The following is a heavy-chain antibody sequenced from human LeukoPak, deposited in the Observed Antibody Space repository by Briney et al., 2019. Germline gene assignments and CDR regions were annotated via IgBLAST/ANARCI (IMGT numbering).Heavy chain of an antibody. CDR2: FDPEDGET. D-gene: IGHD3-22*01. Sequence: ASVKVSCKVSGYTLTELSMHWVRQAPGKGLEWMGGFDPEDGETIYAQKFQGRVTMTEDTSTDTAYMELSSLRSEDTAVYYCATSRQYYYDSSGYNPFDYWGQGTPVTVSS. V-gene: IGHV1-24*01. CDR1: GYTLTELS. CDR3: ATSRQYYYDSSGYNPFDY. J-gene: IGHJ4*02.